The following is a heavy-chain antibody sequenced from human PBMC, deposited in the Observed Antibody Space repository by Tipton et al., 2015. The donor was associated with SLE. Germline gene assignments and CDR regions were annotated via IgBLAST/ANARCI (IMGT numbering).Heavy chain of an antibody. D-gene: IGHD3-10*02. J-gene: IGHJ5*02. CDR3: ARYVRGVWFDP. V-gene: IGHV4-59*12. CDR1: DDSISHYY. Sequence: TLSLTCTVSDDSISHYYWSWIRQSPGKGLEWIGYIFYTGRISSNPSLKSRVTISMDTSKNLFSLRLSSVTAADTAVYYCARYVRGVWFDPWGQGTLVTVSS. CDR2: IFYTGRI.